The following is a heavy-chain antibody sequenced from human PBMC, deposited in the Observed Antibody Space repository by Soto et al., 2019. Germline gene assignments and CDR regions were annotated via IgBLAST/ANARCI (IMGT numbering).Heavy chain of an antibody. J-gene: IGHJ4*02. Sequence: SETLSLTCTVSGGTISSSSYYWGWIRQPPGKGLEWIGSIYYSGSTYYNPSLKSRVTISVDTSKNQFSLKLSSVTAADTAVYYCARDYYDSSGYDYWGQGTLVTVSS. CDR1: GGTISSSSYY. D-gene: IGHD3-22*01. CDR3: ARDYYDSSGYDY. V-gene: IGHV4-39*02. CDR2: IYYSGST.